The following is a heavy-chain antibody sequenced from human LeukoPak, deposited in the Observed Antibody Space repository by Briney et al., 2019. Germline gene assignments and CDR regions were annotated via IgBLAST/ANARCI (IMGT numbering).Heavy chain of an antibody. V-gene: IGHV3-30*04. J-gene: IGHJ6*03. CDR2: ISYDGSNK. CDR1: GFTFSSYA. CDR3: ARTYGDPYYYYYYMDV. Sequence: GGSLRLSCAASGFTFSSYAMHWVRQAPGKGLEWVAVISYDGSNKYYTDSVKGRFTISRDNSKNTLYLQMNSVRAEDTAVYYCARTYGDPYYYYYYMDVWGKGTTVTVSS. D-gene: IGHD4-17*01.